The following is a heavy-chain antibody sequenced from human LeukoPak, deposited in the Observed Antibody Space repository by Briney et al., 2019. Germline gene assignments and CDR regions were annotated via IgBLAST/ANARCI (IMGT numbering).Heavy chain of an antibody. CDR2: LSGSGGSP. Sequence: GGSLRLSCAASGFTFSSYAMSWVRQAPGKGLEWVSSLSGSGGSPNYANSVKGRFTISRDNSKNTLYLQMNSLRAEDTAVYYCANALGGGNTWYYFDCWGQGTLVTVSP. CDR1: GFTFSSYA. D-gene: IGHD6-13*01. J-gene: IGHJ4*02. CDR3: ANALGGGNTWYYFDC. V-gene: IGHV3-23*01.